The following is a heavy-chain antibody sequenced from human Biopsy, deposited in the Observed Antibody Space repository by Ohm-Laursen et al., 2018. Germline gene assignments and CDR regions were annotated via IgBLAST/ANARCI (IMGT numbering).Heavy chain of an antibody. CDR3: ARGEESSWFDP. CDR2: INPIPNVA. V-gene: IGHV1-69*10. Sequence: GASVKVSCKASGDSFTSYAIDWVRQAPGQGLEWMGWINPIPNVANYAQKFQGRITITADASTSTAYMELSSLTSDDTAVYFCARGEESSWFDPWGHGTLVTVSS. D-gene: IGHD1-26*01. J-gene: IGHJ5*02. CDR1: GDSFTSYA.